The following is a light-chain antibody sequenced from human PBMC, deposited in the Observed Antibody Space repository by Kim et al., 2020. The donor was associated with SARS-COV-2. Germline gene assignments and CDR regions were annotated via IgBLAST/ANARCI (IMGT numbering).Light chain of an antibody. V-gene: IGLV4-69*01. CDR2: LNSDGSH. Sequence: SVKLTCILTSGHSTYAIAWHQQQPEKGPRFLMKLNSDGSHRRGDGIPDRFSGSSSVTERYLTISSVQAEDEADYYCQTWDTGIRVFGGGTQLTVL. CDR1: SGHSTYA. CDR3: QTWDTGIRV. J-gene: IGLJ3*02.